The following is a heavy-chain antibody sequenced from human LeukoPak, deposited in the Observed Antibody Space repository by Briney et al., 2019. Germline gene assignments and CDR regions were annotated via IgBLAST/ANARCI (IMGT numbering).Heavy chain of an antibody. D-gene: IGHD4-17*01. CDR2: ITSSSSYT. Sequence: GGSLRLSCAAPGITFSNYNMNWVRQAPGKGLEWISSITSSSSYTFYADSVKGRFTISRDNAKNSLYLQMNSLRAEDTAVYYCARDGSYNPMTTVTVSLWDWGQGTLVTVSS. CDR1: GITFSNYN. J-gene: IGHJ4*02. CDR3: ARDGSYNPMTTVTVSLWD. V-gene: IGHV3-21*01.